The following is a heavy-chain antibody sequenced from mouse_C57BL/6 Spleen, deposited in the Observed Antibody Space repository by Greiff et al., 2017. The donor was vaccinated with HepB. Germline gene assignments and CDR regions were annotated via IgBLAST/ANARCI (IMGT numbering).Heavy chain of an antibody. CDR3: ATIYYYGSSAAWFAY. CDR1: GYTFTSYW. V-gene: IGHV1-61*01. J-gene: IGHJ3*01. D-gene: IGHD1-1*01. CDR2: IYPSDSET. Sequence: VQLQQSGAELVRPGSSVKLSCKASGYTFTSYWMDWVKQRPGQGLEWIGNIYPSDSETHYNQKFKDKATLTVDKSSSTAYMQLSSLTSEDSAVYYCATIYYYGSSAAWFAYWGQGTLVTVSA.